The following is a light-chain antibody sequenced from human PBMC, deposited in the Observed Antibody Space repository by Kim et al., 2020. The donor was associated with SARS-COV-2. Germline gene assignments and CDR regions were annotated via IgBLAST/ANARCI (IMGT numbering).Light chain of an antibody. V-gene: IGKV4-1*01. J-gene: IGKJ1*01. CDR2: WAS. Sequence: DIVMTQSPDSLAVSLGERATINCKSSQSVLYSSNNKNYLAWYQQKPGQPPKLLIYWASTRESGLPDRFSGSGSGTDFTLTISSLQAEDVAVYYCQQYYSTPPTFGQGTKVDIK. CDR1: QSVLYSSNNKNY. CDR3: QQYYSTPPT.